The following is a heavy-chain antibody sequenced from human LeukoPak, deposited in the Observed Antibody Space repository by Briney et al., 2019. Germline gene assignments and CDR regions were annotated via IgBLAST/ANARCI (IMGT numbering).Heavy chain of an antibody. D-gene: IGHD4-17*01. CDR1: GFTFSSYG. V-gene: IGHV3-30*02. CDR3: AKDKETTVTTRGYWYFDL. J-gene: IGHJ2*01. Sequence: GGSLRLSCAASGFTFSSYGMHWVRQAPGKGLEWVAFIRYDGSNKYYADSVKGRFTISRDNSKNTLYLQMNSLRAEDTAVYYCAKDKETTVTTRGYWYFDLWGRGTLVTVSS. CDR2: IRYDGSNK.